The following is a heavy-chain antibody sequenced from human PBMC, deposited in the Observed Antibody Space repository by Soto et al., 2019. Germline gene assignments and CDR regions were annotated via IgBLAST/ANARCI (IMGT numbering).Heavy chain of an antibody. V-gene: IGHV1-8*01. CDR1: GYTFTSYD. CDR3: ARRRRDYGDFYYYTDV. J-gene: IGHJ6*03. CDR2: MNPNSGNT. D-gene: IGHD4-17*01. Sequence: ASVKVSCKASGYTFTSYDIDWVRQATGQGLEWMGWMNPNSGNTGYAQKFQGRVTMTRNTSISTAYMELSSLRSEDTAVYYCARRRRDYGDFYYYTDVWGKGTTVIVSS.